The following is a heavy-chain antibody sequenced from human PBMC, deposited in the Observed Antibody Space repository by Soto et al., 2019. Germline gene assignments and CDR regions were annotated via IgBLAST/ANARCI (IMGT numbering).Heavy chain of an antibody. CDR2: ISGSGDRT. D-gene: IGHD3-16*01. J-gene: IGHJ5*02. CDR1: GFTFSNYG. V-gene: IGHV3-23*01. CDR3: AKRGIAGAYNWFAP. Sequence: GGSLRLSCAASGFTFSNYGMTWVRQAPGKGLEWVSAISGSGDRTYYADSVKGRFTISRDDSKNTLYLNMNSLTAEDTAAYYCAKRGIAGAYNWFAPWGQGPLVTVSS.